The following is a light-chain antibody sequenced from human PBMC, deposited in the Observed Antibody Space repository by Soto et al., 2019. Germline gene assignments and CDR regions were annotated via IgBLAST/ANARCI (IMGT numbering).Light chain of an antibody. CDR3: QQCGSSSWT. V-gene: IGKV3-20*01. CDR1: QSVSSSY. CDR2: GAS. J-gene: IGKJ1*01. Sequence: EIVLTQSPGTLSLSPGERATLSCRASQSVSSSYFAWYQQRFGQAPRLLIYGASSRATGIPDRFSGSGSGTDFTLTISRLEPEDFAVYYCQQCGSSSWTFGQGSKVDIK.